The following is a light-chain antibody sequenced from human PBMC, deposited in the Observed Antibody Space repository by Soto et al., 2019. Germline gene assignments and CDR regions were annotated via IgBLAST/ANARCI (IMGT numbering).Light chain of an antibody. J-gene: IGLJ1*01. CDR3: QSYDRSLTGV. V-gene: IGLV1-40*01. CDR2: GNT. CDR1: SXNIGAGYD. Sequence: QSVLTQPPSVSGAPGQRVTISCTGSSXNIGAGYDVHWYQQLPGAAPKLLIYGNTNRPSGVPDRFSGSKSGTSASLAITGLQAEDEADYYCQSYDRSLTGVFGTGTKVTVL.